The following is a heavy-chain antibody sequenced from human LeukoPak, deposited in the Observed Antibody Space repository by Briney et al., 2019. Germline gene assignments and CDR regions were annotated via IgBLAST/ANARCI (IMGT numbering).Heavy chain of an antibody. D-gene: IGHD6-19*01. Sequence: SETLSLTCAVSGGSISSYYLSWIRQPPGKGLEWIGYIYYSGSTNYNPSLKSRVTISLDTSKNQFSLKLSSVTAADTAAYYCARHGGSGWYLDAFDIWGQGTMVTVSS. CDR2: IYYSGST. J-gene: IGHJ3*02. CDR3: ARHGGSGWYLDAFDI. CDR1: GGSISSYY. V-gene: IGHV4-59*08.